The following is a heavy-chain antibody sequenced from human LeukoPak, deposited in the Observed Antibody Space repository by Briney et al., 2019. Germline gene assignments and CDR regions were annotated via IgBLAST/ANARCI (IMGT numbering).Heavy chain of an antibody. CDR2: ISAYNGNT. CDR1: GYTFTSYG. V-gene: IGHV1-18*01. J-gene: IGHJ5*02. Sequence: GASVKVSCKASGYTFTSYGISWVRQAPRQGLEWMGWISAYNGNTNYAQKLQGRVTMTTDTSTSTAYMELRSLRSDDTAVYYCARDTYYYDSSGPLDPWGQGTLVTVSA. CDR3: ARDTYYYDSSGPLDP. D-gene: IGHD3-22*01.